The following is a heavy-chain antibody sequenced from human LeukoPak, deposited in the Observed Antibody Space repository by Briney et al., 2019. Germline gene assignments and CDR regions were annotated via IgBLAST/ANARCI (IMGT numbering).Heavy chain of an antibody. J-gene: IGHJ4*02. Sequence: GESLQISCKGYGYRFTSYWIGWVRQMPGKGLEWMGIIYPGDSDTRYSPSFQGQVTISADKSISTAYLQWSSLKASDTAMYYCARQKAAAGHIDYWGQGTLVTVSS. D-gene: IGHD6-13*01. CDR2: IYPGDSDT. CDR1: GYRFTSYW. V-gene: IGHV5-51*01. CDR3: ARQKAAAGHIDY.